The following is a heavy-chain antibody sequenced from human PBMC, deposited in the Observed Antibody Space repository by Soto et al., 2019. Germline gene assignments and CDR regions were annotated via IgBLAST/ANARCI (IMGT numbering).Heavy chain of an antibody. CDR2: ISYDGSNK. J-gene: IGHJ3*02. CDR1: GFTFSSYA. CDR3: ARDVRYTSFAFDI. V-gene: IGHV3-30-3*01. D-gene: IGHD1-1*01. Sequence: GGSLRLSCAASGFTFSSYAMHWVRQAPGKGLEWVAVISYDGSNKYYADSVKGRFTISRDNSKNTLYLQMNSLRAEDTAVYYCARDVRYTSFAFDIWGQGTMVTVS.